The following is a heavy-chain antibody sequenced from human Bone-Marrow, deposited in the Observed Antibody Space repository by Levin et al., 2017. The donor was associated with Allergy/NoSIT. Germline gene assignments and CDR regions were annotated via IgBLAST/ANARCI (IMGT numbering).Heavy chain of an antibody. CDR3: ARSMGRSYYFYYYALDV. J-gene: IGHJ6*02. Sequence: GESLKISCKASGFGFGSDWIAWLRQMPGTGLELMGLIYPAESDIRYSPSFQGHVTISADTSIRTAYLQWSSLKASDTAVYYCARSMGRSYYFYYYALDVWGQGTTVTVSS. D-gene: IGHD1-26*01. V-gene: IGHV5-51*01. CDR2: IYPAESDI. CDR1: GFGFGSDW.